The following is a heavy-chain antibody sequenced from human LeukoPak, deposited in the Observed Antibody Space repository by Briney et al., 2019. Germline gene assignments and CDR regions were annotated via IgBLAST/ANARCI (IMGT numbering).Heavy chain of an antibody. Sequence: GGSLRLSCAASGFTFSSYTMNWVRQAPGKGLEWVSSISSSRSSIYYADSMKGRFTISRDNAKNSLYLQMNSLRAVDTAVYYCARDNSVGDIAWWFDPWGQGTLVTVSS. CDR3: ARDNSVGDIAWWFDP. CDR1: GFTFSSYT. D-gene: IGHD3-16*02. CDR2: ISSSRSSI. J-gene: IGHJ5*02. V-gene: IGHV3-21*01.